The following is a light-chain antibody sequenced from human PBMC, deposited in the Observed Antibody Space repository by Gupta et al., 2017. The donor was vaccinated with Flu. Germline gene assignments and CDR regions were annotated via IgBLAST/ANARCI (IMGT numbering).Light chain of an antibody. CDR2: AAS. V-gene: IGKV1-8*01. Sequence: GDRVTIPCRASQDSYGYIAWYQQKPGTAPKRLIYAASTLQSGVPSRFSSSGSGTDFTLTVSGLQSEDFAIDYCQQYSSYPRTFGEGTKVEI. CDR1: QDSYGY. CDR3: QQYSSYPRT. J-gene: IGKJ1*01.